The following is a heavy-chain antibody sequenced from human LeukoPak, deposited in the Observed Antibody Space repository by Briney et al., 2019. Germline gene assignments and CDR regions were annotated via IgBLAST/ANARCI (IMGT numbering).Heavy chain of an antibody. Sequence: GESLKISCKVSGYTFTSYWIGWVRQMPGKGLEWMGIIYPGDSDTRYSPSFQGQVTISADKSISTAYLQWSSLKASDTAMYYCARQSTGFLEWSHFDYWGQGTLVTVSS. CDR2: IYPGDSDT. J-gene: IGHJ4*02. V-gene: IGHV5-51*01. D-gene: IGHD3-3*01. CDR1: GYTFTSYW. CDR3: ARQSTGFLEWSHFDY.